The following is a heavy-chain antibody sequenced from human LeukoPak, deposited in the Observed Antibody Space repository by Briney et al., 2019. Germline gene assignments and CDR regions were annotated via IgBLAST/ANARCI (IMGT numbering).Heavy chain of an antibody. CDR3: GSSPVVTED. V-gene: IGHV3-74*03. Sequence: GGTLRLSCAASGFTCNNYWLHWVRQAPGKERVWVSRINSDASSTTYADCVKGRFTISRDNAKNTLDLLMNSLRAEDNDVDYCGSSPVVTEDWRRGTLVTVSS. D-gene: IGHD2-21*02. J-gene: IGHJ4*02. CDR2: INSDASST. CDR1: GFTCNNYW.